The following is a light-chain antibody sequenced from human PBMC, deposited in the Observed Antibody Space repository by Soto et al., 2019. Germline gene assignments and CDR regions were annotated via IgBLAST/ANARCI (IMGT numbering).Light chain of an antibody. CDR3: PQYDNRPPEVT. J-gene: IGKJ3*01. CDR2: DAS. CDR1: QDISNY. Sequence: DIQMTQSPSSLSASVGDRVTITCQASQDISNYLNWYQQKPGKAPKLLIYDASNLETGVPSRFSGSGSGTDFTFSIGSLQTEDIATYYSPQYDNRPPEVTFGPGTKGDIK. V-gene: IGKV1-33*01.